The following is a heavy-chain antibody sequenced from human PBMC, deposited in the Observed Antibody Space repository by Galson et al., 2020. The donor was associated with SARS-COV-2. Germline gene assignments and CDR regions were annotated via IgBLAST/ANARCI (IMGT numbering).Heavy chain of an antibody. V-gene: IGHV1-69*06. CDR2: IIPIFDTT. Sequence: SVKVSCKASGGTSSNYVISWVRQAPGQGLEWMGGIIPIFDTTNYAQNFQGRITITADKSTGTVYMELSSLRSDDTAMYYCAREAQRIVVVTAVYYVDYWGPGTLVTVSS. CDR1: GGTSSNYV. D-gene: IGHD2-21*02. CDR3: AREAQRIVVVTAVYYVDY. J-gene: IGHJ4*02.